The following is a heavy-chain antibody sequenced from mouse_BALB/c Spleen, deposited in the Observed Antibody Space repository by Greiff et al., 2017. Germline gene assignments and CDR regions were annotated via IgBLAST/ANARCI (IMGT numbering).Heavy chain of an antibody. J-gene: IGHJ3*01. CDR2: INPYNDGT. Sequence: EVQLQQSGPELVKPGASVKMSCKASGYTFTSYVMHWVKQKPGQGLEWIGYINPYNDGTNFNEKFKSKATLTVDKSSSTAYMQLSSLTSEDSAVYYCTRSGWFAYWGQGTLVTVSA. D-gene: IGHD3-1*01. CDR1: GYTFTSYV. CDR3: TRSGWFAY. V-gene: IGHV1-14*01.